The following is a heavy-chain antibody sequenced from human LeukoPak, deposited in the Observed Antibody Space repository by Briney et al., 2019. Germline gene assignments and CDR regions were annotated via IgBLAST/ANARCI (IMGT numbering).Heavy chain of an antibody. CDR1: GVSISSSDYS. D-gene: IGHD3-22*01. CDR2: MYYSGST. Sequence: NASETLSLTCTVSGVSISSSDYSWGWIRQPPGKGLEWIGSMYYSGSTYYNPSLKSRVTISVDKSKNQFSLKLSSVAAADTAVYYCARDLSMADPMYYYDSTKDGDAFDIWGQGTMVTVSS. V-gene: IGHV4-39*07. J-gene: IGHJ3*02. CDR3: ARDLSMADPMYYYDSTKDGDAFDI.